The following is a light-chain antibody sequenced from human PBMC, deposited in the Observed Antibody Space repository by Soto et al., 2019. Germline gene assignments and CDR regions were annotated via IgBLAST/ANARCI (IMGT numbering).Light chain of an antibody. CDR3: QQYNSYS. J-gene: IGKJ1*01. CDR2: DAS. V-gene: IGKV1-17*01. Sequence: IQMTQSPSSLSASVGDRVTITCRASQGIRNDLGWYQQKPGKAPELLISDASNLQSGVPSRFSGSGSGTQFTLTISSLQPDDFATYYCQQYNSYSFGQGTKVDIK. CDR1: QGIRND.